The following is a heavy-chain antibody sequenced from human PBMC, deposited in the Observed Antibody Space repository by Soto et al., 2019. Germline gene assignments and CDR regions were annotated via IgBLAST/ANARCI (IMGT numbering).Heavy chain of an antibody. J-gene: IGHJ3*02. CDR2: IIPIFGTA. D-gene: IGHD3-22*01. CDR1: GGTFSSYA. Sequence: QVQLVQSGAEVKKPGSSVKVSCKASGGTFSSYAISWVRQAPGQGLEWMGGIIPIFGTANYAQKFQGRVXIXAXXSTSTAYMELSSLRSEDTAVYYCAWDSRESNAFDIWGQGTMVTVSS. CDR3: AWDSRESNAFDI. V-gene: IGHV1-69*12.